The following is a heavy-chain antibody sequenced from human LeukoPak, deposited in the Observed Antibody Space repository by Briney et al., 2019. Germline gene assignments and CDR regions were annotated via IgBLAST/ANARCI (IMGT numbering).Heavy chain of an antibody. CDR3: ARDSLMVDTAIYFDY. CDR1: GFTFSSYA. Sequence: GGSLRLSCAASGFTFSSYAMHWVRQAPGKGLEWVAVISYDGSNKYYADSVKGRFTISRDNSKNTLYLQMNSLRAGDTAVYYCARDSLMVDTAIYFDYWGQGTLVTVSS. V-gene: IGHV3-30-3*01. J-gene: IGHJ4*02. D-gene: IGHD5-18*01. CDR2: ISYDGSNK.